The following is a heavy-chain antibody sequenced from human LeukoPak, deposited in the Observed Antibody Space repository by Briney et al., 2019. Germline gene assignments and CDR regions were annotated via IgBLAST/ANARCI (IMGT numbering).Heavy chain of an antibody. J-gene: IGHJ6*03. CDR1: GGSISSYY. CDR2: IHYSGST. V-gene: IGHV4-59*01. Sequence: PSETLSLTCTVSGGSISSYYWSWIRQPPGKGLEWIGYIHYSGSTNYNPSLKSRVTISVDTSKNQFSLKLSSVTAADTAVYYCARAFYPGYYSYMAVWGKGTTVTVSS. D-gene: IGHD3-3*02. CDR3: ARAFYPGYYSYMAV.